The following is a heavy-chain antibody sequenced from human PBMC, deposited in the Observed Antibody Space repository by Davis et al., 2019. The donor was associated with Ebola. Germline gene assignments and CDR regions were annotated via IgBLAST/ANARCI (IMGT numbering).Heavy chain of an antibody. Sequence: PGGSLRLSCAVSGFTVSNNYMSWVRRAPGKVLEWVSIIYSGGGTHYADSVKGRFPISRDNSRNTLSLQMRSLRAEDTAVYYCARVKGRPYATSGPVDYWGQGTLVTVSS. V-gene: IGHV3-53*01. CDR2: IYSGGGT. CDR1: GFTVSNNY. CDR3: ARVKGRPYATSGPVDY. D-gene: IGHD2-8*01. J-gene: IGHJ4*02.